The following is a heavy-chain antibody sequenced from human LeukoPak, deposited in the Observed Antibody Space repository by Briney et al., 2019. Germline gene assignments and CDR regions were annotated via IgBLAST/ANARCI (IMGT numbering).Heavy chain of an antibody. CDR1: GGSFSGYY. Sequence: PSETLSLTCAVYGGSFSGYYWSWIRQPPGKGLEWIGEINHSGSTNYNPSLKSRVTISVDTSKNQFFLKLSSVTAADTAVYYCARGRGYGGNSLNSYFDYWGQGTLVTVSS. J-gene: IGHJ4*02. CDR3: ARGRGYGGNSLNSYFDY. D-gene: IGHD4-23*01. V-gene: IGHV4-34*01. CDR2: INHSGST.